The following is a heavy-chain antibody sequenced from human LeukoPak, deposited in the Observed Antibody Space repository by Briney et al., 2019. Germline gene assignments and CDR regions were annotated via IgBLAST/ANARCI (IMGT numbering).Heavy chain of an antibody. Sequence: GGSLRLSCAASGFTFSSYAMHWVRQAPGKGLEWVSAISGSGGSTYYADSVKGRFTISRDNSKNTLYLQMNSLRAEDTAVYYCAKGSYSGSYFDVFRRGGRYYFDYWGQGTLVTVSS. CDR2: ISGSGGST. CDR1: GFTFSSYA. CDR3: AKGSYSGSYFDVFRRGGRYYFDY. J-gene: IGHJ4*02. D-gene: IGHD1-26*01. V-gene: IGHV3-23*01.